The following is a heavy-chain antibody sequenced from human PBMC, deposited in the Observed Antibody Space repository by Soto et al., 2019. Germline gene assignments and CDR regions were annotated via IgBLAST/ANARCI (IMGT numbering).Heavy chain of an antibody. Sequence: SETLSLTCSVSGGSVSSTSYYWGWIRQPPGKGLEWIGSIYHSGSTYYNPSLRSRVTISVDTSKSQFSLKLSSVTAADTAVYYCARIFGNWFDPWGQGMLVTVSS. D-gene: IGHD3-10*01. CDR3: ARIFGNWFDP. CDR1: GGSVSSTSYY. J-gene: IGHJ5*02. CDR2: IYHSGST. V-gene: IGHV4-39*01.